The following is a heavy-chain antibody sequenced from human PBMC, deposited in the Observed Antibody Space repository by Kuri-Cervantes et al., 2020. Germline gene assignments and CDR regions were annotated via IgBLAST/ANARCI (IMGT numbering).Heavy chain of an antibody. CDR1: GLTFSSYA. CDR3: ARGRSSRGRAGIVWWHY. V-gene: IGHV3-23*01. CDR2: ISGGGGST. D-gene: IGHD1-26*01. J-gene: IGHJ4*02. Sequence: GGSLRLSCTASGLTFSSYAMSWVRRAPGKGLEWVSGISGGGGSTYYADSVKGRFTISRDNAKNSLYLQMNSLRAEDTAVYYCARGRSSRGRAGIVWWHYWGQGTLVTVSS.